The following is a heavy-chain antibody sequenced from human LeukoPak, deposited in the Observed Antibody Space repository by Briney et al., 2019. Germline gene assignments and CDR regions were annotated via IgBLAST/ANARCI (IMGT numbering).Heavy chain of an antibody. CDR1: GFTFSSYT. D-gene: IGHD1-26*01. Sequence: GGSLRLSCAASGFTFSSYTMNWVRQAPGKGLEWVSSISSSYSYVYYADSVKGRFTISRDDAKNSLYLQMNSLRAEDTAVYYCARDPTSSWETAFDIWGQGTMVIVSS. CDR2: ISSSYSYV. J-gene: IGHJ3*02. V-gene: IGHV3-21*01. CDR3: ARDPTSSWETAFDI.